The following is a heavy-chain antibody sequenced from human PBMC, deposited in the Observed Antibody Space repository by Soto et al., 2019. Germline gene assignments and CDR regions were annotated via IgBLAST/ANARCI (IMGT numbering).Heavy chain of an antibody. J-gene: IGHJ4*02. CDR1: CGSISSYY. D-gene: IGHD1-26*01. Sequence: PSETLSLTCTVSCGSISSYYWSWIRQPPGKGLEWIGYIYYSGSTNYNPSLKSRVTISVDTSKNQFSLKLSSVTAADTAVYYFASLSGSYLYFCGQGTLVTVSS. CDR2: IYYSGST. V-gene: IGHV4-59*01. CDR3: ASLSGSYLYF.